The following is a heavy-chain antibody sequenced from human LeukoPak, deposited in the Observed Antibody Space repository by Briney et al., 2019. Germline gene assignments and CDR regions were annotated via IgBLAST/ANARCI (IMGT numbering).Heavy chain of an antibody. Sequence: GGSLRLSCAASGFTFSSYSMNWVRQAPGKGLEWVSSISSSSSYIYYADSVKGRFTISRDNAKSSLYLQMNSLRAEDTAVHYCARSVSWYYDYWGQGTLVTVSS. D-gene: IGHD6-13*01. CDR3: ARSVSWYYDY. J-gene: IGHJ4*02. CDR1: GFTFSSYS. CDR2: ISSSSSYI. V-gene: IGHV3-21*01.